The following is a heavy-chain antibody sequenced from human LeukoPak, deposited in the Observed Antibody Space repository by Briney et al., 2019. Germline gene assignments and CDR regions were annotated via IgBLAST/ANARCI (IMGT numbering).Heavy chain of an antibody. Sequence: PGGSLRLSCAASGFTFSSYWLTWVRQAPGKGLEWVANIKEDGSEKYYMDSVKGRFTISRANAKNSLYLQINSLRVDDTAVYYCARESYYFDYWGQGTLVTVSS. CDR3: ARESYYFDY. D-gene: IGHD3-16*02. CDR2: IKEDGSEK. CDR1: GFTFSSYW. J-gene: IGHJ4*02. V-gene: IGHV3-7*03.